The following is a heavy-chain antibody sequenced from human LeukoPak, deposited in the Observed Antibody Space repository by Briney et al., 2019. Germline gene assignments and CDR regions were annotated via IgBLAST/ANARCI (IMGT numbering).Heavy chain of an antibody. V-gene: IGHV1-8*02. D-gene: IGHD3-3*01. J-gene: IGHJ5*02. CDR2: MNPNSGNT. CDR1: GYTFTGYY. Sequence: ASVKVSCKASGYTFTGYYMHWVRQATGQGLEWMGWMNPNSGNTGYAQKFQGRVTMTRNTSISTAYMELSSLRSEDTAVYYCARDDADFWSGYSDPWGQGTLVTVSS. CDR3: ARDDADFWSGYSDP.